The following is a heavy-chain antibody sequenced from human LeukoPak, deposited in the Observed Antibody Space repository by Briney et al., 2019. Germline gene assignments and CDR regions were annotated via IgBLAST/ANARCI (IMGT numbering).Heavy chain of an antibody. CDR1: GGTFSSYA. CDR3: AREDSSGWYWFDP. CDR2: IIPIFGTA. Sequence: SSVKVCCKASGGTFSSYAISWVRQAPGQGLEWMGGIIPIFGTANYAQKFQGRVTITADESTSTAYMELSSLRSEDTAVYYCAREDSSGWYWFDPWGQGTLVTVSS. J-gene: IGHJ5*02. D-gene: IGHD6-19*01. V-gene: IGHV1-69*01.